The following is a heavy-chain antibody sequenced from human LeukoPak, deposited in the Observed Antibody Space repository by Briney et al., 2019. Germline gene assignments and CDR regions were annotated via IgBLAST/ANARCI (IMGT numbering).Heavy chain of an antibody. CDR1: GFIISNYA. J-gene: IGHJ4*02. D-gene: IGHD6-13*01. Sequence: GGSLRLSCSASGFIISNYAMHWVRQAPGKGLEYVSAISANGGSIYYADSVKGRFTISRDNSKNTLYLQMSSLRAEDTAMYQSVKDLYKGDSASWYFFHYWGQGTLVTVSS. CDR3: VKDLYKGDSASWYFFHY. CDR2: ISANGGSI. V-gene: IGHV3-64D*06.